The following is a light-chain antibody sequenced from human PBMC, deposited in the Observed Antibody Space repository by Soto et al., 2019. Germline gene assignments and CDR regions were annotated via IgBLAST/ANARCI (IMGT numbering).Light chain of an antibody. CDR3: QQRSNWPLIT. CDR2: AAS. CDR1: QSVSSTS. Sequence: ETVLTQSPATLYLSPGESATLSCWASQSVSSTSLLWYQQKPGLAPRLLXYAASSRATGIPDRFSGSGSGTDFTLTISSLEPEDFAVYYCQQRSNWPLITFGQGTRLEI. J-gene: IGKJ5*01. V-gene: IGKV3D-20*02.